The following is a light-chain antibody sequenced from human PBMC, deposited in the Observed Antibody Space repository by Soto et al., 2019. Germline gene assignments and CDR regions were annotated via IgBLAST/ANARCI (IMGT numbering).Light chain of an antibody. V-gene: IGLV3-1*01. J-gene: IGLJ1*01. CDR2: QDS. Sequence: SYELTQPPSVSVSPGQTASITCSGDKLGDKYACWYQQKPGQSPVLVIYQDSKRPSGVSNRFSGSKSGNTASLTISGLQAEDEADYYCSSYTSSTTRGIYVFGTGTKLTVL. CDR1: KLGDKY. CDR3: SSYTSSTTRGIYV.